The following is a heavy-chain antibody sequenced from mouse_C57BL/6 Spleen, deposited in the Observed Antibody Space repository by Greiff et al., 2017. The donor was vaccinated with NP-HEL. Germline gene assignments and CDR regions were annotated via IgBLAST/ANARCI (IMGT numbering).Heavy chain of an antibody. V-gene: IGHV1-64*01. D-gene: IGHD1-1*01. CDR1: GYTFTSYW. J-gene: IGHJ2*01. CDR2: IHPNSGST. Sequence: QVQLQQPGAELVKPGASVKLSCKASGYTFTSYWMHWVKQRPGQGLEWIGMIHPNSGSTNYNEKFKSKATLTVDKSSSTAYMQLSSLTSEDSAVYYCASPYYYGSSYFDYWGQGTTLTVYS. CDR3: ASPYYYGSSYFDY.